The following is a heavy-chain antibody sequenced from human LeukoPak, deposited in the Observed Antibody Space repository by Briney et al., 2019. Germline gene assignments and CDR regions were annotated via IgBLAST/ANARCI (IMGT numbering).Heavy chain of an antibody. J-gene: IGHJ6*02. CDR2: ISGSGGST. CDR1: GFTFSSYA. D-gene: IGHD3-10*01. CDR3: AKRYGSGPNYYYYYGMDV. Sequence: GGSLRLSCAASGFTFSSYAMSWVRQAPGKGLEWVSAISGSGGSTYYADSVKGRFTISRDNSKNTLYLQMNSLRAEDTAVYYCAKRYGSGPNYYYYYGMDVWGQGTTVTVSS. V-gene: IGHV3-23*01.